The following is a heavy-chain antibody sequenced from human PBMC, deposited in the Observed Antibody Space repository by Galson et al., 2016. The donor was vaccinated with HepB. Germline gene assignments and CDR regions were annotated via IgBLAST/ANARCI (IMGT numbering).Heavy chain of an antibody. D-gene: IGHD5-12*01. CDR1: GFSLSTSGVG. Sequence: PALVKPTQTLTLTCTFSGFSLSTSGVGVGWIRQPPGKALEWLALIYWDDDKRYSQSLKSRLTITKDTSKNQVVLTMTNMDPVDTATYYSAHRPHSGYDWPQGDAFDIWGQGTMVTVSS. V-gene: IGHV2-5*02. CDR3: AHRPHSGYDWPQGDAFDI. J-gene: IGHJ3*02. CDR2: IYWDDDK.